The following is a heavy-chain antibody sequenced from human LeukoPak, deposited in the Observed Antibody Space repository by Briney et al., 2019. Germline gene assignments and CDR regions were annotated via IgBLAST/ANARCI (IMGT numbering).Heavy chain of an antibody. CDR1: GYTFTGYY. V-gene: IGHV1-2*02. CDR3: ARDRSRDGYNYGPGY. J-gene: IGHJ4*02. D-gene: IGHD5-24*01. Sequence: ASVKVSCKASGYTFTGYYMHWVRQAPGQGLEWMGWINPNSGGTNYAQKFQGRVTMTRDTSISTAYMELSRLRSDDTAVYYCARDRSRDGYNYGPGYWGQGTLVTVSS. CDR2: INPNSGGT.